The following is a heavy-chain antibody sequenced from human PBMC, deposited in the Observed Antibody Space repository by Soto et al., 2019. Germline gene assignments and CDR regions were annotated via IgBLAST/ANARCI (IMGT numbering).Heavy chain of an antibody. CDR1: GFTFSSYD. J-gene: IGHJ5*02. Sequence: EVQLVESGGGLVQPGGSLRLSCAASGFTFSSYDMHWVRQATGKGLEWLSYISGSGSPIYYADSVKGRFTISRDSAKNSLYLQMNSLRAEDTAVYFCARGGRFFDAWGQGTLVTVSS. CDR2: ISGSGSPI. D-gene: IGHD3-16*01. V-gene: IGHV3-48*03. CDR3: ARGGRFFDA.